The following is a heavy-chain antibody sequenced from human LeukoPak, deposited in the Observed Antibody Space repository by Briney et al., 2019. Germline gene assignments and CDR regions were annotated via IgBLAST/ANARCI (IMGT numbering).Heavy chain of an antibody. CDR3: ARDGYGDYQFDY. CDR1: GFTFSSYT. Sequence: GGSLRLSCAASGFTFSSYTMNWVRQAPGKGLEWVSSISGSSSDIYYAGSVKGRFTISRDNTKNSLYLQMNSLRAEDTAVYYCARDGYGDYQFDYWGQGTLVTVSS. D-gene: IGHD4-17*01. J-gene: IGHJ4*02. CDR2: ISGSSSDI. V-gene: IGHV3-21*01.